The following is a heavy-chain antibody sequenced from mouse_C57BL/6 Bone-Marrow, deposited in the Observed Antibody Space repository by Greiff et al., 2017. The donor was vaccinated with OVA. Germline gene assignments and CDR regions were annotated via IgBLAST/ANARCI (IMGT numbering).Heavy chain of an antibody. J-gene: IGHJ3*01. D-gene: IGHD2-4*01. Sequence: VQLQQSGTVLARPGASVKMSCKTSGYTFTSYWMHWVKQRPGQGLEWIGAIYPGNSDTSYNQKFKGKATLTSDTSSSTAYMQLSSLTSEDSAIYFCARGDDYDIAYWGQGTLVTVSA. CDR3: ARGDDYDIAY. CDR2: IYPGNSDT. CDR1: GYTFTSYW. V-gene: IGHV1-5*01.